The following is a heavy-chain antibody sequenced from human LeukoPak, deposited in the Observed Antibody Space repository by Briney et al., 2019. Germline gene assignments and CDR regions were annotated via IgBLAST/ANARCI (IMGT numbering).Heavy chain of an antibody. D-gene: IGHD4-23*01. V-gene: IGHV3-53*01. CDR1: GFTFSRYW. Sequence: GGSLRLSCAASGFTFSRYWMTWVRQAPGKGLEWVSVIYSDGSTYYADSVKGRFTISRDNSKNTLYLQMNSLRAEDTAVYYCAREDTGYGGFDSWGQGTLVTVSS. CDR2: IYSDGST. J-gene: IGHJ5*01. CDR3: AREDTGYGGFDS.